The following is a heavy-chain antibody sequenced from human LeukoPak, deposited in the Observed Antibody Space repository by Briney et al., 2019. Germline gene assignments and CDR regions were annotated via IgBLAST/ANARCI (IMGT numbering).Heavy chain of an antibody. CDR2: ISGSGGST. Sequence: PGGSLRLSCAASGFTFSSYAMSWVRQAPGKGLEWVSAISGSGGSTYYADSVKGRFTISRDNSKNTLYLQMNSLRAEDTAVYYCAKDQFSDYYGSGSYYNSGYYYYGMDVWGQGTTVTVSS. CDR1: GFTFSSYA. J-gene: IGHJ6*02. CDR3: AKDQFSDYYGSGSYYNSGYYYYGMDV. D-gene: IGHD3-10*01. V-gene: IGHV3-23*01.